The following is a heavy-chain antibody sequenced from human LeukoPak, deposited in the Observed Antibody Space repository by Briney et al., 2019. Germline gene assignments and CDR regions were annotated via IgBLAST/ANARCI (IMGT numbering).Heavy chain of an antibody. D-gene: IGHD3-9*01. CDR1: GFTFSSYG. Sequence: GGSLRLSCAASGFTFSSYGMTWVRQAPGKGLEWVSYISSSSSTIYYADSVKGRFTISRDNSKNTLYLQMNSLRAEDTAVYYCAREHYNLLTGRGGYFDYWGQGTLVTVSS. CDR2: ISSSSSTI. CDR3: AREHYNLLTGRGGYFDY. V-gene: IGHV3-48*01. J-gene: IGHJ4*02.